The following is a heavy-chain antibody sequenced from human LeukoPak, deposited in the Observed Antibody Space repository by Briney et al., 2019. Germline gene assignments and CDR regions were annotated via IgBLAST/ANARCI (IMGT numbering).Heavy chain of an antibody. CDR2: ISGSGGST. J-gene: IGHJ6*03. Sequence: GGSLRLSCAASGFTFSSYGMSWVRQAPGKGLEGVSAISGSGGSTYYADSVKGRFTISRDNSKNTLYLQMNSLRAEDTAVYYCAKSGGYYYGSGSYYRRDYYYYYMDVWGKGTTVTVSS. CDR3: AKSGGYYYGSGSYYRRDYYYYYMDV. D-gene: IGHD3-10*01. V-gene: IGHV3-23*01. CDR1: GFTFSSYG.